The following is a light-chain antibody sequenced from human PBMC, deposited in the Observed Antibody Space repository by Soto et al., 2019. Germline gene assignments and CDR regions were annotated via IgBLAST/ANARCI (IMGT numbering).Light chain of an antibody. CDR2: GAS. CDR3: QQYNKWPPLT. CDR1: QSVNND. J-gene: IGKJ4*01. V-gene: IGKV3-15*01. Sequence: EIVMTQSPATLSVSPGGRVTLSCSASQSVNNDLAWYQQKPGQAPRLLIYGASTRATGIPARFSGSGSGTEFTLTISSLQSEDFAVYYCQQYNKWPPLTFGGGTKVEI.